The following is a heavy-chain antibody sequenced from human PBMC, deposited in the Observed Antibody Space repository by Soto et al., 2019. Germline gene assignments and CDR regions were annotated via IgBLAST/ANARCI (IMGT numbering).Heavy chain of an antibody. CDR2: IYPGDSDT. D-gene: IGHD6-19*01. CDR1: GYSFTSYW. J-gene: IGHJ4*02. CDR3: MRSRGVRSGWCYFDY. V-gene: IGHV5-51*01. Sequence: GESLKISCKGSGYSFTSYWIGWVRQMPGKGLEWMGIIYPGDSDTRYSPSFQGQVTISADKSISTAYLQWSSLKASDTAMYYCMRSRGVRSGWCYFDYWGQGTLVTVSS.